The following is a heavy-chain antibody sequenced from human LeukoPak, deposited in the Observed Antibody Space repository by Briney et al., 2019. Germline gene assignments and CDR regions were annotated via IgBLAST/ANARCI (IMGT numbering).Heavy chain of an antibody. V-gene: IGHV4-39*07. J-gene: IGHJ4*02. D-gene: IGHD5-12*01. Sequence: PSETLSLTCTVSGGSISSGSYYWSWIRQPPGKGLEWIGEINHSGSTNYNPSLKSRVTISVDTSKNQFSLKLSSVTAADTAVYYCARARLRYGGYAKDYWGQGTLVTVSS. CDR2: INHSGST. CDR1: GGSISSGSYY. CDR3: ARARLRYGGYAKDY.